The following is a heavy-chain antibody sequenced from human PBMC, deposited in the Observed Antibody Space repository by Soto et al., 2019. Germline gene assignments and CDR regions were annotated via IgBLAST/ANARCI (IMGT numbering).Heavy chain of an antibody. J-gene: IGHJ4*02. Sequence: SQTLSLTCAISGDSVSSNSAAWNWIRQSPSRGLEWLGRTYYRSKWYNDYAVSVKSRITINPDTSKNQFSLQLNSVTPEDTAVYYCARDLSVHPAAMALAFDYWGQGTLVTVSS. CDR2: TYYRSKWYN. CDR3: ARDLSVHPAAMALAFDY. V-gene: IGHV6-1*01. CDR1: GDSVSSNSAA. D-gene: IGHD2-2*01.